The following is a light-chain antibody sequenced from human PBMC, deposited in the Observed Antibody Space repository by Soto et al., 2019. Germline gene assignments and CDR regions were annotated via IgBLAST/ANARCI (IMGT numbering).Light chain of an antibody. CDR1: QSVSSY. V-gene: IGKV3-11*01. J-gene: IGKJ4*01. Sequence: EIVLTQSPATLSLSPGERATLSCRASQSVSSYLAWYQQKPGQAPRLLIYDASNRAAGLPARFSGSGSGTYFTLTISSLAPEDFAVYYCQQRSNWPLTFGGGTKVEIK. CDR2: DAS. CDR3: QQRSNWPLT.